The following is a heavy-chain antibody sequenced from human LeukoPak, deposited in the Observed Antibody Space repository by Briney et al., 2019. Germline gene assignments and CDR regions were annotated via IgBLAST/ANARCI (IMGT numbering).Heavy chain of an antibody. J-gene: IGHJ4*02. CDR2: INPNSGGT. CDR3: ARAQYYYDSSGYYPY. CDR1: GYTFTGYY. V-gene: IGHV1-2*02. Sequence: GASVTVSCKASGYTFTGYYMHWVRQAPGQGLEWMGWINPNSGGTNYAQKFQGRVTMTRDTSISTAYMELSRLRSDDTAVYYCARAQYYYDSSGYYPYWGQGTLVTVSS. D-gene: IGHD3-22*01.